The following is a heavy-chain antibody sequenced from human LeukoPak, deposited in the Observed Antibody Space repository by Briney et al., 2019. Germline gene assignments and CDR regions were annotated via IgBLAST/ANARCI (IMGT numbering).Heavy chain of an antibody. Sequence: PSETLSLTCTVSGGFISSIIYYWGWIRQPPGKGLEWIGSIYFSGKTYYNPSLKSRITVSVDTSQNQFSLKLSSVTAADTAVYYCARHENARSSSGLEYWGQGTLVTVSS. CDR3: ARHENARSSSGLEY. V-gene: IGHV4-39*01. CDR1: GGFISSIIYY. D-gene: IGHD6-25*01. CDR2: IYFSGKT. J-gene: IGHJ4*02.